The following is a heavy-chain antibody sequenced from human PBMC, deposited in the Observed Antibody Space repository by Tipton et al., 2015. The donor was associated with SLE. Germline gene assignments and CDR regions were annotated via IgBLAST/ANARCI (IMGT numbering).Heavy chain of an antibody. V-gene: IGHV4-39*07. Sequence: TLSLTCTVSGGSISSSSYYWDWIRQPPGEGLEWIGSIYYSGSTYYNPSLKSRVTISVDTSKNQFSLKLSSVTAADTAVYYWARHVYCSGGSCYSGDYFDYWGQGTLVTVSS. CDR1: GGSISSSSYY. D-gene: IGHD2-15*01. CDR2: IYYSGST. CDR3: ARHVYCSGGSCYSGDYFDY. J-gene: IGHJ4*02.